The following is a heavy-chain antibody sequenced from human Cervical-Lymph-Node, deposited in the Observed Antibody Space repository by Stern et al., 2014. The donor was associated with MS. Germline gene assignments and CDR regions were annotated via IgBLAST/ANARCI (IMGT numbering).Heavy chain of an antibody. Sequence: EMQLVESGGGLVKPGGSLTLSCAASGFTFINYNMNWVRQAPGKGLEWVSSISSSSAYIYYADSVKGRFSISRDNAKNSLYLQMKSLRAEDTAMYYCARNLRKGDYWGQGTLVTVSS. CDR1: GFTFINYN. CDR2: ISSSSAYI. V-gene: IGHV3-21*01. CDR3: ARNLRKGDY. J-gene: IGHJ4*02.